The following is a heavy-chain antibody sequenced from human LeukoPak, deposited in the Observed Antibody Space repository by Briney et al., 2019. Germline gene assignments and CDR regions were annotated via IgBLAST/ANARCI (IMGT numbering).Heavy chain of an antibody. V-gene: IGHV1-69*05. CDR2: IIPIFVTA. Sequence: SVKVSCKASGATFSSYAISWWRQAPGQGLEWMGGIIPIFVTANYAQKFQGRVTITTDESTSTAYMELSSLRSEDTAVYYCAALYNWNYGVANFDYWGQGTLVTVSS. CDR1: GATFSSYA. CDR3: AALYNWNYGVANFDY. J-gene: IGHJ4*02. D-gene: IGHD1-7*01.